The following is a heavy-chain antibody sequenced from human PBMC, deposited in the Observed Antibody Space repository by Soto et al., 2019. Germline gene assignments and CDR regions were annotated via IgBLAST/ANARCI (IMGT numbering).Heavy chain of an antibody. CDR3: ARGSGSLYYLHY. Sequence: PGGSLRLSCAASGFNVSTNYMTWVRQAPGKGLEWVSVIYSGGTTYYADSVKGRFIISRDNFKNTLYLQMNNLRAEDTALYYCARGSGSLYYLHYWRQGALVTVSS. CDR1: GFNVSTNY. J-gene: IGHJ4*02. CDR2: IYSGGTT. V-gene: IGHV3-53*01. D-gene: IGHD1-26*01.